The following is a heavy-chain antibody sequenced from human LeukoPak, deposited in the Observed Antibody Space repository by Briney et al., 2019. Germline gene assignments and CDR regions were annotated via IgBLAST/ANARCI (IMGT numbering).Heavy chain of an antibody. CDR1: GFTFRSYA. Sequence: GGSLRLSCAASGFTFRSYAMSWVRQAPGKGLGWVSVIYSGGSAYYADSVKGRFTIFRDNSKNTLYLQMNSLRAEDTAVYYCARGYYYDSSGNPVDYWGQGTLVTVSS. V-gene: IGHV3-53*01. J-gene: IGHJ4*02. CDR3: ARGYYYDSSGNPVDY. CDR2: IYSGGSA. D-gene: IGHD3-22*01.